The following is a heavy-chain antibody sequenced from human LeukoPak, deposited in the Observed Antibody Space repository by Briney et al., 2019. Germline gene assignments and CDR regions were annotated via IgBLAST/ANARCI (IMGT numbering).Heavy chain of an antibody. Sequence: ASVKVSCKASGYTFTSYGISWVRQAPGQGLEWMGWISAYNGNTNYAQKLQGRVTMTIDTSTSTAYMELSSRRSEDAAEYYCASHARLGGLFDYWGEGTLVTVSS. CDR1: GYTFTSYG. CDR3: ASHARLGGLFDY. CDR2: ISAYNGNT. V-gene: IGHV1-18*01. J-gene: IGHJ4*02. D-gene: IGHD3-16*01.